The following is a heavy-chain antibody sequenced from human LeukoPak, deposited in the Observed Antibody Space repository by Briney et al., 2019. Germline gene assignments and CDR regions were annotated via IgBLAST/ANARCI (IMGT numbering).Heavy chain of an antibody. CDR2: SYSGGST. Sequence: PGGSLRLSCAASGFTVSSNYMSWVRQAPGKGLELVSVSYSGGSTYYADSVKGRFTISRDNYKNTLYLQMNSLRAEDTAVYYCARVSTVTTMFWFDPWGQGTLVTVSS. D-gene: IGHD4-17*01. V-gene: IGHV3-66*01. J-gene: IGHJ5*02. CDR1: GFTVSSNY. CDR3: ARVSTVTTMFWFDP.